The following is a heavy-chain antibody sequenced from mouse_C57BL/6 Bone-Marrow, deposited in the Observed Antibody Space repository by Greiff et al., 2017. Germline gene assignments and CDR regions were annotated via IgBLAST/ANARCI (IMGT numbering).Heavy chain of an antibody. Sequence: EVKLVESGGGLVKPGGSLKLSCAASGFTFSSYALSWVRQTPEKRLEWVATISDGGSYTYYPDNVKGRFTISRDNDKNNLYLQMSHLKSEDTAMYYCARGDAIDYWGQGTSVTVSS. V-gene: IGHV5-4*03. J-gene: IGHJ4*01. CDR2: ISDGGSYT. CDR1: GFTFSSYA. CDR3: ARGDAIDY.